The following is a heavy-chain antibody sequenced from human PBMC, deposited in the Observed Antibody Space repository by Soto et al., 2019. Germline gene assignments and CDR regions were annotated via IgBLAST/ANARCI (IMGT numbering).Heavy chain of an antibody. D-gene: IGHD3-3*01. CDR3: AKDHGRFLEWLLNYGMDV. J-gene: IGHJ6*02. CDR2: ISYDGSNK. V-gene: IGHV3-30*18. Sequence: GGSLRLSCAASGFTFSSYGMHWVRQAPGKGLEWVAVISYDGSNKYYADSVKGRFTISRDNSKNTLYLQMNSLRAEDTAVYYCAKDHGRFLEWLLNYGMDVWGQGTTVTVSS. CDR1: GFTFSSYG.